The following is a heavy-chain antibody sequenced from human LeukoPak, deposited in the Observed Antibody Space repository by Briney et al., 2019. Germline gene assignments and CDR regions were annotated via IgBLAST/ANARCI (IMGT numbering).Heavy chain of an antibody. J-gene: IGHJ3*02. CDR3: AMSYQWEPDAFDI. Sequence: PSETLSLTCTVSGGSISSGSYYWSWIRQPAGKGLEWIGSIYYSGSTNYNPSLKSRVTISVDTSKNQFSLKLSSVTAADTAVYYCAMSYQWEPDAFDIWGQGTMVTVSS. CDR1: GGSISSGSYY. V-gene: IGHV4-61*10. CDR2: IYYSGST. D-gene: IGHD1-26*01.